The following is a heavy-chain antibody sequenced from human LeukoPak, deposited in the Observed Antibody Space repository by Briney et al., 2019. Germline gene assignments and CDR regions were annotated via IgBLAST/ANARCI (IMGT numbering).Heavy chain of an antibody. CDR2: IHYTGSI. D-gene: IGHD2-15*01. J-gene: IGHJ4*02. V-gene: IGHV4-59*01. CDR1: GGSISSYY. CDR3: ARNFCTGGSCHINDD. Sequence: RPSETLSLTCTVSGGSISSYYWSWIRQSPGKGLEWIGFIHYTGSINYNPSLKSRVTMSVDTSKNQFSLKLTSVTAADSAVYYCARNFCTGGSCHINDDWGQGTLVTVSS.